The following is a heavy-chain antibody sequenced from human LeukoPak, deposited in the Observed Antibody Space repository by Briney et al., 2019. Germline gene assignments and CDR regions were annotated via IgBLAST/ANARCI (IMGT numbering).Heavy chain of an antibody. CDR1: GGSFSGYY. J-gene: IGHJ5*02. D-gene: IGHD3-9*01. Sequence: SETLSLTCAVYGGSFSGYYWSWIRQPPGKGLEWIGEINHSGNTNSNPSLKSRVTMSVDTSKNQFSLKLSSVTAADTAVYYCAREADILNGYSTNWFDPWGQGTLVTVSS. V-gene: IGHV4-34*01. CDR2: INHSGNT. CDR3: AREADILNGYSTNWFDP.